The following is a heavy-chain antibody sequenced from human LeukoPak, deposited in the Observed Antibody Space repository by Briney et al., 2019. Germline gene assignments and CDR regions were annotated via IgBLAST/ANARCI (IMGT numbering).Heavy chain of an antibody. Sequence: PGGSLRLSCVASGFTFSRYWMHWVRQAPGKGLVWVSRMNTDGSRTDYADSVKGRFTTSRDNAKNTLYLQMNSLGAEDTAVYSCASDFGGSDDYGSQGPLVTVSS. CDR2: MNTDGSRT. CDR3: ASDFGGSDDY. V-gene: IGHV3-74*01. J-gene: IGHJ4*02. D-gene: IGHD2-15*01. CDR1: GFTFSRYW.